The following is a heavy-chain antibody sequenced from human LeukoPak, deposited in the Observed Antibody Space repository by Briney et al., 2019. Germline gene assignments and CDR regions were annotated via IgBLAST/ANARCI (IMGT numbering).Heavy chain of an antibody. CDR1: GYTFTGYY. D-gene: IGHD4-11*01. CDR2: INPNSGGT. J-gene: IGHJ4*02. Sequence: ASVKVSCKASGYTFTGYYMHWVRQAPGQGLEWMGWINPNSGGTNYAQKFQGRVTMTRDTSISTAYMELSRLRSDDTAVYYCARGPDPMTTDYFDYWGQGTRVTVSS. V-gene: IGHV1-2*02. CDR3: ARGPDPMTTDYFDY.